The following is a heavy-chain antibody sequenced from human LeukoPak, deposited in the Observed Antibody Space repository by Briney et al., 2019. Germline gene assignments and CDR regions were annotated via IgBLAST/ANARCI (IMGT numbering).Heavy chain of an antibody. CDR1: GYTFTSYG. CDR3: GRHDGGSGWPWLGIDY. V-gene: IGHV1-18*01. D-gene: IGHD6-25*01. J-gene: IGHJ4*02. Sequence: VASVKVSCKASGYTFTSYGISWVRQAPGQGLEWMGWVSAYNGNTNYAQKFQGRVTMTTDTPTSTVYMELRSLRSDDTAAYYCGRHDGGSGWPWLGIDYWGQGTLVTVSS. CDR2: VSAYNGNT.